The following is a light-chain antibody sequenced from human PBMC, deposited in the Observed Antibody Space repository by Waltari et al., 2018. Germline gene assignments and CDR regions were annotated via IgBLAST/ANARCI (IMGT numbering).Light chain of an antibody. CDR3: HQSYSTPLT. V-gene: IGKV1-39*01. CDR1: QTISTY. J-gene: IGKJ4*01. CDR2: AAT. Sequence: DIQMTQSPSSLSTSVGDRVTISCRASQTISTYLNWYQQKPGKAPKLLIYAATSLQSGVPSRFSGSGSGTDFSLTITNLQPEDFATYYCHQSYSTPLTFGGGTKVEI.